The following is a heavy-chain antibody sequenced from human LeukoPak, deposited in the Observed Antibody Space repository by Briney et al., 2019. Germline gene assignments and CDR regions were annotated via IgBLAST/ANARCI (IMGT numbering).Heavy chain of an antibody. CDR3: ARAANADYSDSSGYYYPFGY. CDR1: GGSISSSY. J-gene: IGHJ4*02. Sequence: SETLSLTCTVSGGSISSSYWSWIRQPPGTGLQWIGFIRYSGNTNYNPSLKSRVTISVDTSKNQFSLKLSSVTAADTAVYYCARAANADYSDSSGYYYPFGYWGQGTLVSVSS. D-gene: IGHD3-22*01. CDR2: IRYSGNT. V-gene: IGHV4-59*01.